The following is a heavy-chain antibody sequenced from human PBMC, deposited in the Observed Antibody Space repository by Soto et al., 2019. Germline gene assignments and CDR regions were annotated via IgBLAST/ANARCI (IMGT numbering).Heavy chain of an antibody. CDR2: INHSGST. J-gene: IGHJ4*02. CDR1: GGSFSGYY. Sequence: QVQLQQWGAGLLKPSETLSLTCAVYGGSFSGYYWSWIRQPPGKGLEWIGEINHSGSTNYNPSLKSRVTISVDTSKNQCALKLSSVTAADTAVYYCARGPDDIVVVPAANFDYWGQGTLVTVSS. V-gene: IGHV4-34*01. D-gene: IGHD2-2*01. CDR3: ARGPDDIVVVPAANFDY.